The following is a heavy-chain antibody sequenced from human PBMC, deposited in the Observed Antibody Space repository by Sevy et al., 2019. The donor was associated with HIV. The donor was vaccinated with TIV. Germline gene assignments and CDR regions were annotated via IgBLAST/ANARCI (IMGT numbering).Heavy chain of an antibody. D-gene: IGHD6-6*01. CDR2: ILYDGSNK. CDR3: ARGLAALPGYYYGMDV. J-gene: IGHJ6*02. Sequence: GGSLRLSCTASVFTFSTYGLHWVRQAPGKGLEWVAVILYDGSNKYYGDSVKGRFTISRDNSKNTLYLQMNSLRGEDTAVYYCARGLAALPGYYYGMDVWGQGTTVTVSS. V-gene: IGHV3-30*04. CDR1: VFTFSTYG.